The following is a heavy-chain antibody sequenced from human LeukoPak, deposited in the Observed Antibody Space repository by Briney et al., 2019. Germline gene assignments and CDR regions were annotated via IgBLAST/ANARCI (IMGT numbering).Heavy chain of an antibody. Sequence: GGXLRLSCAASGFTFDDYAMNWVRQAPGKGLEWVSLISGDGGSTYYAESVKGRVTISRDKSKNSLYLQMNSLRTEDTALYYCAKDTAIYSWGAFDIWGQGTMVTVSS. D-gene: IGHD5-18*01. CDR2: ISGDGGST. CDR1: GFTFDDYA. V-gene: IGHV3-43*02. J-gene: IGHJ3*02. CDR3: AKDTAIYSWGAFDI.